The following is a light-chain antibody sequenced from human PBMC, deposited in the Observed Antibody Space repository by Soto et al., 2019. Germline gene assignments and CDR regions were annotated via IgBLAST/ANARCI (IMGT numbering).Light chain of an antibody. J-gene: IGLJ2*01. V-gene: IGLV2-8*01. Sequence: QSVLTQPPSASGSPGQSVTISCTGTSSDIGGYNYVSWYQQHPGKAPQLMIYEDSKRPSGVSVRFSGSKSGNTASLTVSGLQSEDDDDYYCNSYSDNNLLVFGGGTKVTVL. CDR1: SSDIGGYNY. CDR2: EDS. CDR3: NSYSDNNLLV.